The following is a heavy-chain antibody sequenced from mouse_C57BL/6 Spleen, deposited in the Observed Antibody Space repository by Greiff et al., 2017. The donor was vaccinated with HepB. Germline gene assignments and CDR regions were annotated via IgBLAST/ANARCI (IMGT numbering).Heavy chain of an antibody. CDR1: GFSLTSYG. Sequence: VKVVESGPGLVAPSQSLSITCTVSGFSLTSYGVDWVRQSPGKGLEWLGVIWGVGSTNYNSALKSRLSISKDNSKSQVFLKMNSLQTDDTAMYYCASRDYDYEAFAYWGQGTLVTVSA. V-gene: IGHV2-6*01. CDR3: ASRDYDYEAFAY. D-gene: IGHD2-4*01. CDR2: IWGVGST. J-gene: IGHJ3*01.